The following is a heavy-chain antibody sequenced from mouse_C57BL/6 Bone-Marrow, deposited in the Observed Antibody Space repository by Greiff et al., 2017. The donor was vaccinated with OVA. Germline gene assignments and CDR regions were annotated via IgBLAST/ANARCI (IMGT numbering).Heavy chain of an antibody. CDR2: IWGGGRT. Sequence: VKLVESGPGLVAPSQSLSITCTVSGFSLTSYGVSWVRQPPGKGLEWLGVIWGGGRTNSHSALISRMSISKDNSKSQLYLKLNRLQTDDTATYYCAKHGKDGYYFDYWGQGTTLTVSS. CDR3: AKHGKDGYYFDY. CDR1: GFSLTSYG. J-gene: IGHJ2*01. D-gene: IGHD2-3*01. V-gene: IGHV2-3*01.